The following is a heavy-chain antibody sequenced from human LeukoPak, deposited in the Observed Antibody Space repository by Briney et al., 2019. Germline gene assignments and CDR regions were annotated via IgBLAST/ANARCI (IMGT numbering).Heavy chain of an antibody. CDR2: IYYSGST. D-gene: IGHD3-3*01. CDR3: ARTTIFGVVPGGWFDP. V-gene: IGHV4-31*03. J-gene: IGHJ5*02. CDR1: GGSISSGGYH. Sequence: PSETLSLTCTVSGGSISSGGYHWSWIRQHPGKGLEWIGYIYYSGSTYYNPSLKSRVTISVDTSKNQFSLKLSSVTDADTAVYYCARTTIFGVVPGGWFDPWCQGTLVTVSS.